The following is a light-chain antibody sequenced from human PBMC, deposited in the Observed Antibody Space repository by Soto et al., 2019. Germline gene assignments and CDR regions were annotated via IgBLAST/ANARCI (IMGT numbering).Light chain of an antibody. J-gene: IGKJ3*01. CDR2: AAS. Sequence: DVQLTHSPSFLSASVGDRVTITCRASQGISNYLAWYQQKPGKVPKLLIHAASTLQSGVPSRFSGSGSGTDFTLTISSLQAEDVATYYCQNYDIAPRTFGPGTKVDIK. CDR1: QGISNY. V-gene: IGKV1-27*01. CDR3: QNYDIAPRT.